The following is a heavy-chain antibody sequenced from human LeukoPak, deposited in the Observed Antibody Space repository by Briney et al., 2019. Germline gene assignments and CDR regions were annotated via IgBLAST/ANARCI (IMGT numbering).Heavy chain of an antibody. D-gene: IGHD6-6*01. V-gene: IGHV1-2*02. J-gene: IGHJ5*02. CDR2: INPNSGGT. Sequence: ASVKVSRKASGYTFTGYYMHWVRQAPGQGLEWMGWINPNSGGTNYAQKFQGRVTMTRDTSISTAYMELSRLRSDDTAVYYCARDFSIAAREGWFDPWGQGTLVTVSS. CDR1: GYTFTGYY. CDR3: ARDFSIAAREGWFDP.